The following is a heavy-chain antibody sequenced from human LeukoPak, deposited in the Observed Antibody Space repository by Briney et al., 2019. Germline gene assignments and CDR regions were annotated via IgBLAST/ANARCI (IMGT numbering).Heavy chain of an antibody. V-gene: IGHV3-30*02. J-gene: IGHJ4*02. CDR1: GFTFNMYG. CDR3: ARPRSLLWFGELGY. Sequence: PGGSLRLSCVASGFTFNMYGMHWVRQAPGKGLEWVGIIRYDGNNKNNADSVKGRFTISRDNSKNTVYLQMNSLRPEDTAVYYCARPRSLLWFGELGYWGQGTPVTVSS. D-gene: IGHD3-10*01. CDR2: IRYDGNNK.